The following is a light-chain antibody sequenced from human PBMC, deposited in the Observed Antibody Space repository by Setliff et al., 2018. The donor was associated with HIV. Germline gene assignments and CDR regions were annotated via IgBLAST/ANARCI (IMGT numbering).Light chain of an antibody. Sequence: QAVVTQEPSLTVSPGGTVTLTCASSTGAVTSGYSPNWLQQKPGQAPRALIYGTTNRHSWTPARFSGSLLGGKAALTLSGVQPEDEAEYYCLLYYGGAYVFGTGTKVTVL. CDR3: LLYYGGAYV. V-gene: IGLV7-43*01. CDR1: TGAVTSGYS. CDR2: GTT. J-gene: IGLJ1*01.